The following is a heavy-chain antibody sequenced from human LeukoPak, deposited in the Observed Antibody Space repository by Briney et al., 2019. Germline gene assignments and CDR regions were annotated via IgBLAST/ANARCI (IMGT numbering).Heavy chain of an antibody. V-gene: IGHV4-39*01. Sequence: SETLSLTCTVSGGSISSSSYYWGWIRQPPGKGLVYIGSIYSSGNTYYNPSLKSRVTISVDTSKNQFSLKLSSVTAADTAVYYCARHLGSGWYYFDYWGQGTLVTVSS. CDR2: IYSSGNT. CDR3: ARHLGSGWYYFDY. CDR1: GGSISSSSYY. J-gene: IGHJ4*02. D-gene: IGHD6-19*01.